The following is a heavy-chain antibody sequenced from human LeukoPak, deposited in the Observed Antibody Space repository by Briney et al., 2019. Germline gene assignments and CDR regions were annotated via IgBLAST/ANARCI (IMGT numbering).Heavy chain of an antibody. CDR2: VDYTGSST. CDR3: ARGAGRFLEWEPSGGYYFDY. D-gene: IGHD3-3*01. J-gene: IGHJ4*02. V-gene: IGHV3-74*01. Sequence: GGSLRLSCTASGFTFGDYAMSWVRQAPGRGLEWVSRVDYTGSSTNYADSVKGRFTISRDNAENILFLQMNSLRAEDTAVYYCARGAGRFLEWEPSGGYYFDYWGQGTLVTVSS. CDR1: GFTFGDYA.